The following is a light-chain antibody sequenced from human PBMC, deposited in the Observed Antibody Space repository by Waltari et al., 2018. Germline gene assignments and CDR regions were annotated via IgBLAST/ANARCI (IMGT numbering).Light chain of an antibody. V-gene: IGLV2-14*01. Sequence: QSALTQPASVSGSPGQSITISCTGTSSEVGGYNYVPWYQQHPGKAPQPMIYDVSKRPSGVSNRFSGSKSGNTASLTISGLQAEDEADYYCSSYTSSSTLVFGGGTKLTVL. CDR3: SSYTSSSTLV. CDR2: DVS. J-gene: IGLJ2*01. CDR1: SSEVGGYNY.